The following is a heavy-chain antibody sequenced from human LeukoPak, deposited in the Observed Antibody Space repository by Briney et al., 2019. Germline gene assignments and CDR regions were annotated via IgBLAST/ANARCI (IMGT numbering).Heavy chain of an antibody. J-gene: IGHJ4*02. D-gene: IGHD3-10*01. CDR1: GYIFTNYW. V-gene: IGHV5-51*01. Sequence: GESLKVSCQVSGYIFTNYWIGWVRQMPGKGLGSMGIIYPADSDTTCSPSFEGQVTISADKSIDTVYLQWSSLKASDTATYYCARQSRDGSKTRGYYFDSWGQGTLVTVSS. CDR3: ARQSRDGSKTRGYYFDS. CDR2: IYPADSDT.